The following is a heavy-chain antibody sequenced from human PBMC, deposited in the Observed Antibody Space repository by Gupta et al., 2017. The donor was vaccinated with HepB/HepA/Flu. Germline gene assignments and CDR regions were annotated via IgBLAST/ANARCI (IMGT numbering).Heavy chain of an antibody. CDR3: SRQTVSCHDY. D-gene: IGHD2-21*02. Sequence: GASVRGRFSISRDDSRNTAYLHMNSLKTEDTAIYYCSRQTVSCHDYWGQGTLVAVSS. V-gene: IGHV3-73*01. J-gene: IGHJ4*02.